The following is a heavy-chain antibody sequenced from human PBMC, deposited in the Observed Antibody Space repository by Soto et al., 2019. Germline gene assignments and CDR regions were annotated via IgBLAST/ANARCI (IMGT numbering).Heavy chain of an antibody. Sequence: HPGGSLRLSCAASGFTFSSYWMHWVRQAPGKGLVWVSRINSDGSSTSYADSVEGRFTISRDNAKNTLYLQMNSLRAEDTAVYYCARGPLTYYYDSSGYWALGYWGQGTLVTVSS. CDR3: ARGPLTYYYDSSGYWALGY. D-gene: IGHD3-22*01. CDR1: GFTFSSYW. J-gene: IGHJ4*02. V-gene: IGHV3-74*01. CDR2: INSDGSST.